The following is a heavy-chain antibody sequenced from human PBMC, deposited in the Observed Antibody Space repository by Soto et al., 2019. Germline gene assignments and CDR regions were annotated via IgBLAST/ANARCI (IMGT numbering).Heavy chain of an antibody. D-gene: IGHD6-19*01. CDR3: AKGVPGIAVAGTGYFQH. Sequence: CKGLGNSFNNWIGWVRQMPGKVLEWVGIIYPDDSDTRYSQSFQGQVTISADKSISTAYLQWSSLKPSDSAVYYCAKGVPGIAVAGTGYFQHWGQGTLVTVSS. V-gene: IGHV5-51*01. J-gene: IGHJ1*01. CDR2: IYPDDSDT. CDR1: GNSFNNW.